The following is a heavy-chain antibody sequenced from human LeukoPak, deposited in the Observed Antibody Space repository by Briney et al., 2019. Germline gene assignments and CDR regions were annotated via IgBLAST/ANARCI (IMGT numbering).Heavy chain of an antibody. V-gene: IGHV3-30*03. CDR3: ARDWGSSGWYNWFDP. D-gene: IGHD3-16*01. CDR1: GFIIGNHG. Sequence: GTSLRLSCAVSGFIIGNHGMHWVRQAPDKGLEWVAMISHDGGAEYYGDSVKGRLTISRDNSESTLYLQMNGLGVEDTAVYYCARDWGSSGWYNWFDPWGQGTLVTVSS. CDR2: ISHDGGAE. J-gene: IGHJ5*02.